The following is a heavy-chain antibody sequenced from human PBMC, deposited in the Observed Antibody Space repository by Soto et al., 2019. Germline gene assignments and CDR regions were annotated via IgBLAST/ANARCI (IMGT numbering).Heavy chain of an antibody. CDR1: GYTFTSYG. J-gene: IGHJ4*02. CDR2: ISAYNGNT. Sequence: QVQLVQSGAEVKKPGASVKVSCKASGYTFTSYGISWVRQAPGQGLEWMGWISAYNGNTNYAQKLQGRVTMTTDTSTSTAYMELRSLRSDDTAVYYFARDRSIAVAGTSCDYWGQGTLVTVSS. CDR3: ARDRSIAVAGTSCDY. V-gene: IGHV1-18*01. D-gene: IGHD6-19*01.